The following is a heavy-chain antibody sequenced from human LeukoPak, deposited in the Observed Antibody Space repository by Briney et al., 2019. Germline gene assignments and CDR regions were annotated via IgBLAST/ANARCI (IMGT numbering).Heavy chain of an antibody. CDR3: AREGQVGAFDI. J-gene: IGHJ3*02. V-gene: IGHV3-74*01. CDR2: INSDGSST. D-gene: IGHD2-15*01. Sequence: GGSLRLSCAASGFTFSSYWMHWVRQAPGKGLVWVSRINSDGSSTSYADSVKGRFTISRDNAKNTRYLQMNSLRAEDTAVYYCAREGQVGAFDIWGQGTMVTVSS. CDR1: GFTFSSYW.